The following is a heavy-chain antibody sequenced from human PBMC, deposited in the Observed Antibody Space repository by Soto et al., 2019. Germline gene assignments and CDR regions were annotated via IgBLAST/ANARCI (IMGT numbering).Heavy chain of an antibody. CDR1: GFTLSGHW. Sequence: EVQLVESGGGLVHPGGSLRLSCEASGFTLSGHWMSWVRQAAGKGLEWVANIKEDGSERYYVDSVKGRFTISRDNAKNSLDLQMNSLRAEDTAIYYCARDHRGLTPPGIDYWGQGTLVTVSS. V-gene: IGHV3-7*01. CDR2: IKEDGSER. J-gene: IGHJ4*02. CDR3: ARDHRGLTPPGIDY.